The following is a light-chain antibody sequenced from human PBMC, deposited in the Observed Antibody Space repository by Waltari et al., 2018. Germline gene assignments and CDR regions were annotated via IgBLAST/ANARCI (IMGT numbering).Light chain of an antibody. J-gene: IGKJ4*01. V-gene: IGKV3-20*01. Sequence: IVLTQTPGTLSLSPGEGDTLFCRASHTVTSNCVAWYQFTPGQAPSLLIYGASNRATGIPDRFSGSGSGTEFTLTINSLEPEDSAVYFCQQYGSSVTFGGGTKVEI. CDR1: HTVTSNC. CDR3: QQYGSSVT. CDR2: GAS.